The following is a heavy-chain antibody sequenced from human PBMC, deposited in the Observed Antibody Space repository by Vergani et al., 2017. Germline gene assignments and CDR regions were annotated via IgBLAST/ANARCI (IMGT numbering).Heavy chain of an antibody. D-gene: IGHD2-15*01. CDR3: AKEGGGYCSGGTCYPEY. V-gene: IGHV3-30*02. Sequence: QLQLVESGGGVVQPGESLRLSCAASGFTFSDYGMHWVRQAPGKGLEWVASIRSDESRRYYGDSMEGPFTISRDNSKNTLYLQMKSLRPEDTAVYYCAKEGGGYCSGGTCYPEYWGQGTLVIVSS. CDR2: IRSDESRR. CDR1: GFTFSDYG. J-gene: IGHJ4*02.